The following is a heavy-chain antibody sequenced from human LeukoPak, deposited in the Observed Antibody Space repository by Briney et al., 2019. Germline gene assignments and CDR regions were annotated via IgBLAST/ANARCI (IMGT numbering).Heavy chain of an antibody. V-gene: IGHV3-21*01. CDR2: ISSSSNYI. CDR1: GFTFSSYS. Sequence: GGSLRLSCAASGFTFSSYSMNWVRQAPGKGLEWVSSISSSSNYIYYADSVKGRFTISRDNSKNTLYLQMNSLRAEDTAVYYCARAVDDILTGPDYWGQGTLVTVSS. J-gene: IGHJ4*02. D-gene: IGHD3-9*01. CDR3: ARAVDDILTGPDY.